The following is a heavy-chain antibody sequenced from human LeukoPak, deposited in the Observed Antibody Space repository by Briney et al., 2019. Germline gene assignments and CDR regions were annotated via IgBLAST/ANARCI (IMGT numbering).Heavy chain of an antibody. J-gene: IGHJ4*02. CDR2: ISGSGGST. CDR1: GFTFSSYA. V-gene: IGHV3-23*01. CDR3: AKILLPALVDGSGS. Sequence: GGSLRLSCAASGFTFSSYAMHWVRQAPGKGLEWVSAISGSGGSTYYADSVKGRFTISRDNSKNTLYLQMNSLRDEDTAVYYCAKILLPALVDGSGSWGQGTLVTVSS. D-gene: IGHD3-10*01.